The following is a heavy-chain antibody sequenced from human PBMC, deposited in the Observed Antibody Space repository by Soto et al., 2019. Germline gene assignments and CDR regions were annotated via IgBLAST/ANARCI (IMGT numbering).Heavy chain of an antibody. Sequence: GASVKVSCKASGYSLSGYYLHWVRQAPGQGPEWMGWINPNSGGTKYVQKFQGRVTMTRDTSISTVYLELSRLRPDDTAVYYCARGWGIAAPGPNWFDPWGQGTLVTVSS. CDR2: INPNSGGT. CDR1: GYSLSGYY. D-gene: IGHD6-13*01. CDR3: ARGWGIAAPGPNWFDP. V-gene: IGHV1-2*02. J-gene: IGHJ5*02.